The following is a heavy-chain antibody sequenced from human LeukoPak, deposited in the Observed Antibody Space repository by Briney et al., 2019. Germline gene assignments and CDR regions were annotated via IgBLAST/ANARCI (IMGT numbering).Heavy chain of an antibody. CDR1: GFTFSSYA. J-gene: IGHJ4*02. CDR2: IYSGGRT. V-gene: IGHV3-66*04. Sequence: GGSLRLSCAASGFTFSSYAMSWVRQAPGEGLEWVSVIYSGGRTYYADSVKGRFTISRDNSKNTLYLQMNSLRVEDTAVYYCVLQGYDYVWGTYRSDYWGLGTQVTVSS. D-gene: IGHD3-16*02. CDR3: VLQGYDYVWGTYRSDY.